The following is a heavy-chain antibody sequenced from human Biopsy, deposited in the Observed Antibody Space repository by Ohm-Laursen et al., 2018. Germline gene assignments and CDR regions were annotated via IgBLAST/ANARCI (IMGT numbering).Heavy chain of an antibody. CDR2: TYKGGNT. J-gene: IGHJ6*02. CDR3: ARDLPSSYYYAMDV. Sequence: TLSLTCTVSGASISNYYWSWIRQPAGKGLEWIGHTYKGGNTNHNPSLKSRVSMSVDTSKNQLSLTLRSVTAADTAVYYCARDLPSSYYYAMDVWGQGTTVTVSS. CDR1: GASISNYY. V-gene: IGHV4-4*07.